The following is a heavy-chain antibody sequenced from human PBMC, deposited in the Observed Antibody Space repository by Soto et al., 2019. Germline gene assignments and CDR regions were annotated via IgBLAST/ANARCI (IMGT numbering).Heavy chain of an antibody. CDR1: GGSVTNSIYY. J-gene: IGHJ4*02. CDR2: VYYRGRS. D-gene: IGHD4-17*01. CDR3: VSQRTTVPTQAYFDY. Sequence: PSETLSLTCTVSGGSVTNSIYYWGWIRHSPGKGLEWIGSVYYRGRSYSKSSVKSRVTISVDTSKNRFSLSLNSVTASDTAVYFCVSQRTTVPTQAYFDYWGQGPLITVYS. V-gene: IGHV4-39*01.